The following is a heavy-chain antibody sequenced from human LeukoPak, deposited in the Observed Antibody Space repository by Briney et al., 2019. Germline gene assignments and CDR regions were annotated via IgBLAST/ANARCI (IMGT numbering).Heavy chain of an antibody. D-gene: IGHD5-18*01. CDR1: GGSFSGYY. Sequence: PSETLSLTCAVYGGSFSGYYWSWIRQPAGKGLEWIGRIFTSGSTNYNPSLKSRVTMSVDTSKNQFSLKLSSVTAADTAVYYCARGGGYTYGPGNFEYWGQGTLVTVSS. CDR3: ARGGGYTYGPGNFEY. CDR2: IFTSGST. J-gene: IGHJ4*02. V-gene: IGHV4-59*10.